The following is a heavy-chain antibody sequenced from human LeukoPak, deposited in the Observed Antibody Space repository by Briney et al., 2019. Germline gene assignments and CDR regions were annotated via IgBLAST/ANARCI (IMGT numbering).Heavy chain of an antibody. CDR2: IYYSGDT. J-gene: IGHJ3*02. Sequence: SETLSLTCTVSGGSISSSSYYWGWIRQSPGKGLEWIGSIYYSGDTYYNPSLNSRVTITVDTSKNQFSLQLSSVTAADTTVYYCARSHIVAVTGFAFDIWGQGTLVTVSS. CDR3: ARSHIVAVTGFAFDI. V-gene: IGHV4-39*01. D-gene: IGHD2-21*02. CDR1: GGSISSSSYY.